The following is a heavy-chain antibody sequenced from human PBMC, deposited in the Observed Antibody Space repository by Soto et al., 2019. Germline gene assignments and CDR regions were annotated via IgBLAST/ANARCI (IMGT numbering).Heavy chain of an antibody. D-gene: IGHD2-21*02. CDR2: ITSDGKSK. CDR1: GFNFSNHW. CDR3: ARESGDWPLNWFDP. J-gene: IGHJ5*02. Sequence: GGSLRLSCAAPGFNFSNHWMHWVRQRPAEGLVWVSRITSDGKSKAYAESVKGRFAISRDNAKNTLYLQMNGLTAEDTAVYYCARESGDWPLNWFDPWGQGTLVTVSS. V-gene: IGHV3-74*01.